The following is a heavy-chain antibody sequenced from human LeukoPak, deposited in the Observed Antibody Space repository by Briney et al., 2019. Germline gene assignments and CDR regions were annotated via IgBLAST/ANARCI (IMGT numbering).Heavy chain of an antibody. D-gene: IGHD6-13*01. J-gene: IGHJ4*02. CDR2: IGTAGDT. Sequence: GSLRLSCAASGFTFSSYDMHWVRQATGKGLEWVSAIGTAGDTYYPGSVKGRFTISRENAKNSLYLQMNSLRAGDTAVYYCARGSVGEQQPFDYWGQGTLVTVSS. V-gene: IGHV3-13*01. CDR1: GFTFSSYD. CDR3: ARGSVGEQQPFDY.